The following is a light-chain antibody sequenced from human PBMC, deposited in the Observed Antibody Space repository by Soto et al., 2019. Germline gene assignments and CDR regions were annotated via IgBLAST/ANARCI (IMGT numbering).Light chain of an antibody. CDR2: DVN. J-gene: IGLJ1*01. CDR3: SSYTNINTRACV. Sequence: QSALTQPRSVSGSPGQSVTISCTGTGSNVGAYNYVSWYQQHPGKAPKLMIYDVNKRPSGVPDRFSGSKSGNTASLTISGLQAEDEAEYYCSSYTNINTRACVFGTGTKLTVL. CDR1: GSNVGAYNY. V-gene: IGLV2-11*01.